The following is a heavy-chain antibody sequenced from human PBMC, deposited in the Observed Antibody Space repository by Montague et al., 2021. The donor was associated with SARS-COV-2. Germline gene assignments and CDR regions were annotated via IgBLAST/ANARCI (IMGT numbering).Heavy chain of an antibody. V-gene: IGHV4-59*01. CDR2: IFYSGDT. J-gene: IGHJ3*02. Sequence: SETLSLTCTVSGGSMNSYYWSWIRQPPGKGLEWIGYIFYSGDTNNNPSFKSRVTISVDTSKNQFSLKLTSVTAADTAVYYCARESGFLDAFDIWGQGTMVTVSS. CDR1: GGSMNSYY. CDR3: ARESGFLDAFDI. D-gene: IGHD1-14*01.